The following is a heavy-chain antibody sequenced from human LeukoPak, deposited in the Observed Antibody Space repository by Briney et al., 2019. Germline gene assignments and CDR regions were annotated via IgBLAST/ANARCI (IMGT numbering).Heavy chain of an antibody. CDR2: IWYDGSNK. CDR3: AKGRPASTGPGIFDY. V-gene: IGHV3-33*06. Sequence: GRSLRLSCAASGFTFSSYGMHWVRQAPGKGLEWVAVIWYDGSNKYYADSVKGRFTISRDNSKNTLYLQMNSLRAEDTAVYYCAKGRPASTGPGIFDYWGQGTLVTVSS. CDR1: GFTFSSYG. J-gene: IGHJ4*02. D-gene: IGHD3-9*01.